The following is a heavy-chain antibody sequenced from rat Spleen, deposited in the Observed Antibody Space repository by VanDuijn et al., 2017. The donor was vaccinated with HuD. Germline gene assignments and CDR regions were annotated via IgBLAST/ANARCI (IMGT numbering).Heavy chain of an antibody. CDR3: TRHRLYFDDGSYYHSRVMDA. J-gene: IGHJ4*01. CDR1: GFTFSDNY. D-gene: IGHD1-12*02. V-gene: IGHV5-7*01. CDR2: ISHDGLVP. Sequence: EVQLVESGGGLVQPGRSLKLSCAVSGFTFSDNYMAWVRQAPTKGLEWVATISHDGLVPYYRDSVKGRCTISRDNSESTLYLQMDSLRSEDTATYYCTRHRLYFDDGSYYHSRVMDARGQGASVTVSS.